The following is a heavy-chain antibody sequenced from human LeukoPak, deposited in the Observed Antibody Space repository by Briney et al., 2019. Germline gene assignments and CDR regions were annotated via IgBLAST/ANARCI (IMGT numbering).Heavy chain of an antibody. D-gene: IGHD2-2*01. CDR1: GDTVTEFA. Sequence: ASVKVSCKVSGDTVTEFAMHWVRQGPGQGLEWLGWFDPQHGAKIYAQNFQGRVTMTEDTSTDTAYMELSSLTFDDTAVYYCATDFRYYQLLISISVRTNFHSWGQGTLVTVSS. CDR3: ATDFRYYQLLISISVRTNFHS. CDR2: FDPQHGAK. J-gene: IGHJ4*02. V-gene: IGHV1-24*01.